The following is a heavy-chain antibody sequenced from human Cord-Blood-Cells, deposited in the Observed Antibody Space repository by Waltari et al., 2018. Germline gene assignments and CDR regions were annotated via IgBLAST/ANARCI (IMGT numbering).Heavy chain of an antibody. J-gene: IGHJ4*02. CDR1: GYTFTSYD. CDR3: AKFSGAARRNFIDY. D-gene: IGHD6-6*01. Sequence: QVQLVQSGAEVKKPGASVKVSCKASGYTFTSYDINWVRPATGQGLEWMEWMNPNSGNTGYAQKFQGRVTMTRNTSISTAYMELSSLRSEDTAVYYCAKFSGAARRNFIDYWGQGTLVTVSS. V-gene: IGHV1-8*01. CDR2: MNPNSGNT.